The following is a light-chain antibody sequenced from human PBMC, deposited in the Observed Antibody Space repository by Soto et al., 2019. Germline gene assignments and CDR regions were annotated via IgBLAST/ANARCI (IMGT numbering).Light chain of an antibody. CDR2: SSN. CDR3: AAWDDSLNGVV. V-gene: IGLV1-44*01. CDR1: SSNIGSNS. Sequence: QSVLTQPPSASGTPGQRVTISCSGSSSNIGSNSVNWYQQLPGTAPKLLMYSSNQRPSGVPDRFSGSKSGTSASLAISGLQSEDEADYYCAAWDDSLNGVVFVGWTKLTVL. J-gene: IGLJ2*01.